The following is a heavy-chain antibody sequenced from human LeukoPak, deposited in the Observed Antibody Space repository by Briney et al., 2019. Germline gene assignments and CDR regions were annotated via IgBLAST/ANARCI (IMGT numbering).Heavy chain of an antibody. D-gene: IGHD1-26*01. Sequence: SETLPLTCTVSGYSFNGGYYWGWIRQAPGKGLEWIGNIHHSGSTYYNPSLKSRVTISVDSSKNEFCLTLNSVTAADTAVYYCAKQRGATPYYFDYWGQGTLVTVSS. CDR1: GYSFNGGYY. J-gene: IGHJ4*02. V-gene: IGHV4-38-2*02. CDR3: AKQRGATPYYFDY. CDR2: IHHSGST.